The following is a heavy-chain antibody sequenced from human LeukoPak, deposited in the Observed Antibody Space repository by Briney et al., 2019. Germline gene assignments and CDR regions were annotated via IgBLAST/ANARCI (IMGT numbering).Heavy chain of an antibody. CDR1: GFTFSSYS. CDR2: ISSSSSYI. D-gene: IGHD3-22*01. CDR3: ARDADYYYDSSGFRPLDY. J-gene: IGHJ4*02. V-gene: IGHV3-21*01. Sequence: PGGSLRLSCAASGFTFSSYSMNWVRQAPGKGLEWVSSISSSSSYIYYADSVKGRFTISRDNARNSLYLQMNSLRAEDTAVYYCARDADYYYDSSGFRPLDYWGQGTLVTVSS.